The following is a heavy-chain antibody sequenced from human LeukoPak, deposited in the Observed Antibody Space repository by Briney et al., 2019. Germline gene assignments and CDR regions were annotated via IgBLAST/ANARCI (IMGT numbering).Heavy chain of an antibody. D-gene: IGHD5-18*01. Sequence: ASVKVSCKVSGYTLTELSMHWVRQAPGKGLEWMGGFAPEDGETIYAQKFQGRVTMTEDTSTDTAYMELSSLRSEDTAVYYCATSPPEDTAMVNGAFDIWGQGTMVTVSS. J-gene: IGHJ3*02. CDR1: GYTLTELS. CDR3: ATSPPEDTAMVNGAFDI. CDR2: FAPEDGET. V-gene: IGHV1-24*01.